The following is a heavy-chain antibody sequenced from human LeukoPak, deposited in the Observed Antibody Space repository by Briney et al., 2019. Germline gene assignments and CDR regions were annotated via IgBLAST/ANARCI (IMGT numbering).Heavy chain of an antibody. V-gene: IGHV5-51*01. CDR1: GYSFTSYW. J-gene: IGHJ3*02. D-gene: IGHD1-26*01. CDR2: IYPADSDT. Sequence: GESLKISCKGSGYSFTSYWIGWVRQMPGKGLEWMGSIYPADSDTRYSPSFQGQITISADKSISTAYLQWSSLKASDTAMYYCATPRRGIVGALDAFDIWGQGTMVTVSS. CDR3: ATPRRGIVGALDAFDI.